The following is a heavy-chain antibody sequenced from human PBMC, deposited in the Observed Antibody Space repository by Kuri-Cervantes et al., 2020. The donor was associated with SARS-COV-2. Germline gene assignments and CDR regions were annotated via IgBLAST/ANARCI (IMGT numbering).Heavy chain of an antibody. J-gene: IGHJ6*03. CDR3: ARGREGVEPATVLGLGFYFYYFMDV. CDR2: INHSGNA. CDR1: GFTFSNVW. Sequence: ESLKISCAASGFTFSNVWKSWVRQAPEKGLEWIGVINHSGNANYNPSFKSRVTISVDTSKNQFSLRLSSVIAADTAVYYCARGREGVEPATVLGLGFYFYYFMDVWGRGTTVTVSS. V-gene: IGHV4-34*01. D-gene: IGHD2-2*02.